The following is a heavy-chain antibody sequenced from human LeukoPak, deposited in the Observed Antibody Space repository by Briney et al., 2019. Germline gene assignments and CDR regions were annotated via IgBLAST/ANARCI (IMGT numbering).Heavy chain of an antibody. CDR2: INHSGST. J-gene: IGHJ3*02. Sequence: SETLSLTCAVYGGSFSGYYWSWVRQPPGKGLEWIGEINHSGSTNYNPSLKSRVTISVDTSKNQFSLKLSSVTAADTAVYYCARGKWLQLYVFDIWGQGTMVTVSS. CDR3: ARGKWLQLYVFDI. D-gene: IGHD5-24*01. V-gene: IGHV4-34*01. CDR1: GGSFSGYY.